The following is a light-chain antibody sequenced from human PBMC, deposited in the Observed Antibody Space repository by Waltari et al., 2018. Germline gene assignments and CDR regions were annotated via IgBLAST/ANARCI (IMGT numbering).Light chain of an antibody. V-gene: IGKV1-9*01. CDR1: QGIS. CDR2: GAS. J-gene: IGKJ4*01. CDR3: QHLNSYPPLT. Sequence: DIQLTQSPSFLSASIGDRVTITCRASQGISVAWYQQKPGEAPKLLIYGASTLQSGVPSRFSGNGSGTEFTLTISSLQPEDFATYYCQHLNSYPPLTFGGGTKVEIK.